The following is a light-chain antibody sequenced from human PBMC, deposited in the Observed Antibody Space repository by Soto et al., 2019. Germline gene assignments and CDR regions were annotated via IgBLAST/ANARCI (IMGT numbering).Light chain of an antibody. J-gene: IGKJ2*01. V-gene: IGKV3-20*01. CDR1: PSVSSSY. CDR2: GAS. Sequence: EVVLTQSPGTLSLSPGERAALSCRASPSVSSSYLAWYQQKPGQAPRLLIYGASNRATGIPDRFSGSGSGTDFTLTISRLEPKDFAVYYCQQYGTSHTFGQGTKLEIK. CDR3: QQYGTSHT.